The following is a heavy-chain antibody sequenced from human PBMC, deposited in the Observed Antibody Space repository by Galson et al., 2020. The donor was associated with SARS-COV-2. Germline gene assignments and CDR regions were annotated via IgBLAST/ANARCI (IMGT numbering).Heavy chain of an antibody. CDR2: IFYSGST. V-gene: IGHV4-31*03. Sequence: SETLSLTCTVSGGSISSNAYYWSWIRQVPGKGLEWVGYIFYSGSTYYNPSLKSRATISMDTSKEQFSLRLTSVTAADPAVYYCARILIVSLRGGNWFDPWGQGSLVTVSS. J-gene: IGHJ5*02. CDR1: GGSISSNAYY. D-gene: IGHD1-26*01. CDR3: ARILIVSLRGGNWFDP.